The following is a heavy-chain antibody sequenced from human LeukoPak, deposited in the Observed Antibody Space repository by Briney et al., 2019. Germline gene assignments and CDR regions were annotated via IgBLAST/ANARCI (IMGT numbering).Heavy chain of an antibody. CDR3: VRGIDTTGYFNY. D-gene: IGHD3-22*01. V-gene: IGHV7-4-1*02. CDR1: GYTFTTYP. Sequence: VASVKVSCKASGYTFTTYPINWVRQAPGQGLEWMGWIDTNTGSPTYAQGLTGRFAFSLDTSVSTAFLQINSLKAEDTALYYCVRGIDTTGYFNYWGQGTLVTVSS. CDR2: IDTNTGSP. J-gene: IGHJ4*02.